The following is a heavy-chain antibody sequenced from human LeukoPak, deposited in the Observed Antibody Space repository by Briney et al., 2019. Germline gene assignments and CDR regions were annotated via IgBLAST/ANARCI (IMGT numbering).Heavy chain of an antibody. CDR3: ARGVTDPHPYYFDY. V-gene: IGHV1-3*03. D-gene: IGHD2-21*02. CDR1: GYAFTSYA. Sequence: GASVKVSCKASGYAFTSYAMHWVRQAPGQRLEWMGWINAGNGNTKYSQEFQDRVTITRDTSASTAYMELSSLRSEDMAVYYCARGVTDPHPYYFDYWGQGTLVTVSS. CDR2: INAGNGNT. J-gene: IGHJ4*02.